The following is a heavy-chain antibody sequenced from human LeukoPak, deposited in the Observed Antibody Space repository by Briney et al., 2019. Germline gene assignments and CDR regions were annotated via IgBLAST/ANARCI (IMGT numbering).Heavy chain of an antibody. CDR1: GFTFSSYA. J-gene: IGHJ3*02. V-gene: IGHV3-30-3*01. D-gene: IGHD3-10*01. CDR2: ISYDGSNK. Sequence: PGRSLRLSCAASGFTFSSYAMHWVRQAPGKGLEWVAVISYDGSNKYYADSVKGRFTISRDNSKNTLYLQMNSLRAEDTAVYYCALWFGELNHAFDIWGQGTMVTVSS. CDR3: ALWFGELNHAFDI.